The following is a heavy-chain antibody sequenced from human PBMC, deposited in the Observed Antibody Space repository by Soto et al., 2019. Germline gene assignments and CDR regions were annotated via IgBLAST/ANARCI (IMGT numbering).Heavy chain of an antibody. Sequence: SETLSLTCTVSGGSVSSGSYYWSWIRQPPGKGLEWIGYIYYSGSTNYNPSLKSRVTISVDTSKNQFSLKLSSVTAADTAVYYCARLYYYDSSGYPNFDYWGQGTL. V-gene: IGHV4-61*01. D-gene: IGHD3-22*01. CDR3: ARLYYYDSSGYPNFDY. CDR1: GGSVSSGSYY. CDR2: IYYSGST. J-gene: IGHJ4*02.